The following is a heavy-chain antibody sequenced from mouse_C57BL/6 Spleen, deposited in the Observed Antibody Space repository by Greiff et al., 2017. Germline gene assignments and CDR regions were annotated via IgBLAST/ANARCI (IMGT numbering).Heavy chain of an antibody. Sequence: EVKLVESGGGLVKPGGSLKLSCAASGFTFSSYAMSWVRQTPEKRLEWVATISDGGSYTYYPDNVKGRFTISRDNAKNNLYLQMSHLKSEDTAMYYCAGEQGYYGNLDYWGQGTTLTVSS. CDR2: ISDGGSYT. D-gene: IGHD2-1*01. J-gene: IGHJ2*01. V-gene: IGHV5-4*01. CDR1: GFTFSSYA. CDR3: AGEQGYYGNLDY.